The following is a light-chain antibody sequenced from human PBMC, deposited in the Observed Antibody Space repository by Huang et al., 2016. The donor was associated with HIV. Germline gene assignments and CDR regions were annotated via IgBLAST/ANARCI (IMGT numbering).Light chain of an antibody. CDR2: GTS. J-gene: IGKJ3*01. V-gene: IGKV1-39*01. CDR1: QTVGTS. Sequence: DIEMTQSPSFLSASVGDKITILCRTNQTVGTSLNWYQHRLGLSPKLLIYGTSTLQSGVPPRFGCSGAGTQFGLTIASLQPEDFATYYWQQTFRNSQFTFGPGT. CDR3: QQTFRNSQFT.